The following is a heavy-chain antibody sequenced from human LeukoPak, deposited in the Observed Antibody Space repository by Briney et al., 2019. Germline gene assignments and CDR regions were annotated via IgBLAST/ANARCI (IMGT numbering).Heavy chain of an antibody. V-gene: IGHV3-66*01. Sequence: GGSLRLSCAASGFTVSSNYMSWVRQAPGKGLEWVSVIYSGGSTYYADSVKGRFTISRDNAKNSLYLQMNSLRDEDTAVYYCVKTRVGGGWYGYYLDYWGQGTLVTVSS. D-gene: IGHD6-19*01. CDR2: IYSGGST. CDR3: VKTRVGGGWYGYYLDY. J-gene: IGHJ4*02. CDR1: GFTVSSNY.